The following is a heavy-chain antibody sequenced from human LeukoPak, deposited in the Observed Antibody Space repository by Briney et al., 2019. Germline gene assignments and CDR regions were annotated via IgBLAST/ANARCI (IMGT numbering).Heavy chain of an antibody. CDR3: ARVERGVAATRSVDY. Sequence: TGGSLRLSCAASGFTFSSYAMSWVRQAPGKGLEWVSAISGSGGSTYYADSVKGRFTISRDNAKNSLYLQMNSLRAEDTAVYYCARVERGVAATRSVDYWGQGTLVTVSS. J-gene: IGHJ4*02. V-gene: IGHV3-23*01. D-gene: IGHD2-15*01. CDR1: GFTFSSYA. CDR2: ISGSGGST.